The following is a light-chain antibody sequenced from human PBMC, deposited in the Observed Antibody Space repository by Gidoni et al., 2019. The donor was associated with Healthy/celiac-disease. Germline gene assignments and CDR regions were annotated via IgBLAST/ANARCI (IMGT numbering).Light chain of an antibody. J-gene: IGKJ1*01. Sequence: EIVMTKSPATLSVSPGERATLSCRASQSVSSNLAWYQQKPGQAPRLLIYGASTRATGIPARFSGSGSGTEFTLTISSLQSEDFAVYYCQQYNNWPWTFGQXTKVEFK. CDR1: QSVSSN. CDR2: GAS. CDR3: QQYNNWPWT. V-gene: IGKV3-15*01.